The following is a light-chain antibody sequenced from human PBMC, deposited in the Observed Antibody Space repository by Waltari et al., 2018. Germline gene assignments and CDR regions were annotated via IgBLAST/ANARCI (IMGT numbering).Light chain of an antibody. V-gene: IGLV2-23*02. CDR3: CSYAGARGLI. Sequence: QSALTQPAPVSGSPGQSITISGTGTSSDIGGYNLVSWSQHHHGKAPKPLLYEVTERNSRVFNRLSGSKSGNTASLTMSGLQAEDEADYYCCSYAGARGLIFGGGTKVTVL. CDR2: EVT. CDR1: SSDIGGYNL. J-gene: IGLJ2*01.